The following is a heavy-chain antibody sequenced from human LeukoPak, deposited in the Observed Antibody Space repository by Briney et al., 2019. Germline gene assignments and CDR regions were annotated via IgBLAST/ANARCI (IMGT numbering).Heavy chain of an antibody. V-gene: IGHV3-30*18. CDR1: GFTFSSYS. D-gene: IGHD2-21*01. Sequence: GGSLRLSCAASGFTFSSYSMNWVRQAPGKGLEWVAVISYDGSNKYYADSVKGRFTISRDNSKNMVSLEMNSLRTEDTAVYYCAKDVNAYCSGDCSDYWGQGTLVTVSS. CDR3: AKDVNAYCSGDCSDY. CDR2: ISYDGSNK. J-gene: IGHJ4*02.